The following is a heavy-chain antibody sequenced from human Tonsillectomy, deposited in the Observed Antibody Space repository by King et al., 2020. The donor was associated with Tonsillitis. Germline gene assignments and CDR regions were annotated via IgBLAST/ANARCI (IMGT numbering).Heavy chain of an antibody. J-gene: IGHJ5*02. CDR1: GITFSTYA. V-gene: IGHV3-30*18. CDR3: AKGSASCYTCWFDP. CDR2: TSSDGTNK. D-gene: IGHD2-2*02. Sequence: VQLVESGGGVVQPGRSLRLSCAASGITFSTYAMHWVRQAPGKGLEWVAATSSDGTNKYYGDSVKGRFTISRDNSKNTLYLQMNSLGVDDTAVYYCAKGSASCYTCWFDPWGQGTLVTVPS.